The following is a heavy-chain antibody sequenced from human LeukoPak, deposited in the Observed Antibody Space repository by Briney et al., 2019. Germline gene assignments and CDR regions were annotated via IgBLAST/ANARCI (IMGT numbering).Heavy chain of an antibody. CDR1: GYSISSGYY. V-gene: IGHV4-38-2*02. J-gene: IGHJ5*02. CDR3: ARDIEGDVGYVGDNWFDP. Sequence: SETLSLTCTVSGYSISSGYYWGWIQQPPGKGLEWIGSIYHSGSTYYNPSLKSRVTISVDTSKNQFSLKLSSVTAADTAVYYCARDIEGDVGYVGDNWFDPWGQGTLVTVSS. CDR2: IYHSGST. D-gene: IGHD5-12*01.